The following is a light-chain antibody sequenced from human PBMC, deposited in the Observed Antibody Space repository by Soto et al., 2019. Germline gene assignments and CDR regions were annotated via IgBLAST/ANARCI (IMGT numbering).Light chain of an antibody. CDR2: GAS. V-gene: IGKV3-20*01. Sequence: IVLTQSPGTLSLSPGGRATLSYRASQTVSRSYFAWYQQKPGQAPRLLIYGASARATDIPDRFSGSGSGTESTLTISRLEPEDFAVYYCQHFDNSPTFGGGTKVDIK. J-gene: IGKJ4*01. CDR1: QTVSRSY. CDR3: QHFDNSPT.